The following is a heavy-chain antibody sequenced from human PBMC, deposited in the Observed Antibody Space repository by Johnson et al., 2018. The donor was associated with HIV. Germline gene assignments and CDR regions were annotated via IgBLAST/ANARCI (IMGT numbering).Heavy chain of an antibody. Sequence: VQLVESGGGVVQPGRSLRLSCVGSAFTFSSYAMHWVRQAPGKGLEWVAVISYDGSNKFYADSVKGRFTISRDNSKNTLSLQMNSLRAEDTAVYYCARGRRVVSVFDIWGQGTMVTVSS. J-gene: IGHJ3*02. V-gene: IGHV3-30-3*01. CDR1: AFTFSSYA. CDR2: ISYDGSNK. CDR3: ARGRRVVSVFDI. D-gene: IGHD3-3*01.